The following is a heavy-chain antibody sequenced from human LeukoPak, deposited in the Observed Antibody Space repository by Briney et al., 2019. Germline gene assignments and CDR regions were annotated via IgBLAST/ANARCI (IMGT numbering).Heavy chain of an antibody. J-gene: IGHJ6*03. D-gene: IGHD3-3*01. V-gene: IGHV4-59*01. CDR2: IYYSGST. Sequence: PSETLSLTCTVSGGSISSYYWSWIRQPPGKGLEWIGYIYYSGSTNYNPFLKSRVTISVDTSKNQFSLKLSSVTAADTAVYYCARSPPPTIFGVVIDDYYYMDVWGKGTTVTVSS. CDR3: ARSPPPTIFGVVIDDYYYMDV. CDR1: GGSISSYY.